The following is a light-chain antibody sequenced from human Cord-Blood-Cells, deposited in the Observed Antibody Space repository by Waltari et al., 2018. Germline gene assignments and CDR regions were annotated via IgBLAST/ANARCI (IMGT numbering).Light chain of an antibody. J-gene: IGKJ1*01. CDR3: QQYYSTPRT. V-gene: IGKV4-1*01. CDR1: QSVLYSSNNKNY. CDR2: WAS. Sequence: DIVMTQSPDSLAVSLGERATINCKSSQSVLYSSNNKNYLAWYHQKPGQPPKLIIYWASTRESGVPDRCSGSGSGTDFTLTISSLQAEDVAVYYCQQYYSTPRTFGQGTKVEIK.